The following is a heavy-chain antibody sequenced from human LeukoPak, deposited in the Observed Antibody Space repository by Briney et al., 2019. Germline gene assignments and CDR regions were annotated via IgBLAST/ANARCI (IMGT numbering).Heavy chain of an antibody. J-gene: IGHJ6*03. CDR3: ARMHNYHPRMDV. D-gene: IGHD5-24*01. CDR1: GGSFSGYY. Sequence: SETLSLTCAVYGGSFSGYYWSWIRQPPGKGLEWIGEINHSGSTNYNPSLKSRVTISVDTSKNQFSLKLSSVTAADTAVYYCARMHNYHPRMDVWAKGPRSPSP. CDR2: INHSGST. V-gene: IGHV4-34*01.